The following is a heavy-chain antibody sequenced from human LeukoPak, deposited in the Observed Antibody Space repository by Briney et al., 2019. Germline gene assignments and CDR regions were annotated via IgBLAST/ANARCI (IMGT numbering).Heavy chain of an antibody. Sequence: TSETLSLTCTVSGGSISSYYWSWIRQPPGKGLEWIGYIYTSGSTNNNPSLKSRVTISIDTSKNQFSLKLSSVTAADTAVYYCARQKCTSTSCLTKNAFDIWGLGTLVTVSP. CDR1: GGSISSYY. V-gene: IGHV4-4*09. J-gene: IGHJ3*02. D-gene: IGHD2-2*01. CDR2: IYTSGST. CDR3: ARQKCTSTSCLTKNAFDI.